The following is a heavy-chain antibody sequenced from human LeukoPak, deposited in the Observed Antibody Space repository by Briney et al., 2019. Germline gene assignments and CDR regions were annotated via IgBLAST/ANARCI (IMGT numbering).Heavy chain of an antibody. CDR3: ARDVGLMEHMDV. V-gene: IGHV4-4*07. D-gene: IGHD3/OR15-3a*01. J-gene: IGHJ6*03. CDR2: IYTSGST. CDR1: GDSMSGYY. Sequence: SETLSLTCTVSGDSMSGYYWSWIRQPAGKGLEWIGRIYTSGSTNYNPSLKSRVTMSVDTSKNQSSLKLSSVTAADTAVYYCARDVGLMEHMDVWGKGTTVTISS.